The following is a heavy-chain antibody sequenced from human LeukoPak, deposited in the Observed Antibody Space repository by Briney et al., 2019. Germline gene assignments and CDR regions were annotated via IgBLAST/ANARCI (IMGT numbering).Heavy chain of an antibody. V-gene: IGHV4-59*08. CDR2: IYYSGST. CDR1: GGSISSYY. J-gene: IGHJ3*02. CDR3: ARLAYCGGDCYSGAFDI. D-gene: IGHD2-21*02. Sequence: PSETLSLTCTVSGGSISSYYWSWIRQPPGKGLEWIGYIYYSGSTNYNPSLKSRDTISVDTSKNQFSLKLSSVTAADTAVYYCARLAYCGGDCYSGAFDIWGQGTMVTVSS.